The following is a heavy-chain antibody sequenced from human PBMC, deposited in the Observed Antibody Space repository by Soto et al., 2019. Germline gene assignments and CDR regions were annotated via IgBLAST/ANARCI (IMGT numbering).Heavy chain of an antibody. CDR3: VHSRCGGDCLQSYSSHYYYVMDV. CDR2: TYWDDDK. V-gene: IGHV2-5*02. D-gene: IGHD2-21*02. Sequence: QITLKESGPTLVRPTQTLTLTCTFSGFSLSTGGVGVGWIRQPPGKALEWLARTYWDDDKRYSPSLKSRVTITKDSSKNQVVLTMTNMDSVDTATYYCVHSRCGGDCLQSYSSHYYYVMDVWGQGTTVTVSS. CDR1: GFSLSTGGVG. J-gene: IGHJ6*02.